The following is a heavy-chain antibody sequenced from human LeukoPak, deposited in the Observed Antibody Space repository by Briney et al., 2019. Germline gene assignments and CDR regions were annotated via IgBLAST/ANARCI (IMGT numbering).Heavy chain of an antibody. Sequence: PSETLSLTCTVSGGSISPYHWSWIRQPPGKGLEWIGNIYYSGSTNYNPSLKSRVTISVDTSKNQFSLRLSSVTAADTAVYYCARTNAFDIWGQGTMVTVSS. CDR1: GGSISPYH. CDR2: IYYSGST. CDR3: ARTNAFDI. V-gene: IGHV4-59*01. J-gene: IGHJ3*02.